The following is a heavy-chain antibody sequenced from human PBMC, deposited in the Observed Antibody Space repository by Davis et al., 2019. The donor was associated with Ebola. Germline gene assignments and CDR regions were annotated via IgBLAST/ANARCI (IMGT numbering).Heavy chain of an antibody. Sequence: GESLKISCKDSGDSFTSHWIGWVRQMPGKGLEWMGIIYTGDSDTRYSPSFRGQVTISADKSIKAAFLQWSRLRASDTAIYYCASLRRTITGMDDAFDIWGQGTMVTVSS. CDR3: ASLRRTITGMDDAFDI. D-gene: IGHD1-20*01. V-gene: IGHV5-51*01. CDR2: IYTGDSDT. J-gene: IGHJ3*02. CDR1: GDSFTSHW.